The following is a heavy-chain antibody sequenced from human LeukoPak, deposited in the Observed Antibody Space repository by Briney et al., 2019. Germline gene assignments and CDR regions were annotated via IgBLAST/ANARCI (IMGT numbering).Heavy chain of an antibody. Sequence: HPGGSLRLSCAASGFTFSTYAMGWVRQAPGEGLEWVSSIKGGGGDPFYADSVKGRFTISRDNAKNSLYLQMNSLRAEDTAVYYCARDEQQWLVGYFDYWGQGTLVTVSS. D-gene: IGHD6-19*01. CDR3: ARDEQQWLVGYFDY. CDR1: GFTFSTYA. CDR2: IKGGGGDP. V-gene: IGHV3-23*01. J-gene: IGHJ4*02.